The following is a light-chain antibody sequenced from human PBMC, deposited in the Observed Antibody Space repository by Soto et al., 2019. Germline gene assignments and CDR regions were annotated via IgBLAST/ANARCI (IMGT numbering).Light chain of an antibody. J-gene: IGKJ1*01. V-gene: IGKV3-20*01. CDR2: GAS. CDR1: QSVSSSY. Sequence: EIVLTQSPGTLSLSPGERATLSCRASQSVSSSYLAWYQQKPGQAPRLLIYGASSRATGIPDRFSGSGSGTDFPLTIRRLEPEDFAVYYCQQYGSSRTFGQGTKVDIK. CDR3: QQYGSSRT.